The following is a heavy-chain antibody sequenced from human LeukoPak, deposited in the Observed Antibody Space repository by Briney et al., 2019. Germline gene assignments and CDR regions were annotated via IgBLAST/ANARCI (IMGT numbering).Heavy chain of an antibody. D-gene: IGHD3-10*01. CDR1: GGSFSGYY. CDR2: INHSGST. V-gene: IGHV4-34*01. Sequence: SEXXSLTCAVYGGSFSGYYWSWIRQPPGKGLEWIGEINHSGSTKYNPSLTSRGTISVEKCKKQCSLRLNYVTAADTAVYYCARVRGGRSGHWFDPWGQGTLVTVSS. J-gene: IGHJ5*02. CDR3: ARVRGGRSGHWFDP.